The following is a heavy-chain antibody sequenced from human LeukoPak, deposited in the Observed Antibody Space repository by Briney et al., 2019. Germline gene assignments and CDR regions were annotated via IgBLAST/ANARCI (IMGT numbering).Heavy chain of an antibody. J-gene: IGHJ6*02. CDR2: IRSRGGST. CDR3: AKVKDLVIVSSSMDV. V-gene: IGHV3-23*01. Sequence: GGSLRLSCEASGFSFSSYWMTWVRQAPGKGLEWVSTIRSRGGSTYYAGSVKGRFTISRDDSKNTLFLQLNSLRAEDTATYYCAKVKDLVIVSSSMDVWGQGTTVTVSS. D-gene: IGHD5/OR15-5a*01. CDR1: GFSFSSYW.